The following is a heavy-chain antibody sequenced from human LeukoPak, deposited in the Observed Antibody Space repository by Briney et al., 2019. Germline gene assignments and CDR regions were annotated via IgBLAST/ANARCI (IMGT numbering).Heavy chain of an antibody. J-gene: IGHJ4*02. V-gene: IGHV3-7*05. Sequence: PGGSLRLSCAASGFTFSNYWMTWVRQAPGKGLEWVANIKQDGSEKYYVASVEGRFTISRDNAKNPLYLQMNSLRAEDTAVYYCARDLSARWLLNDYWGQGTLVTVSS. CDR2: IKQDGSEK. D-gene: IGHD4-23*01. CDR1: GFTFSNYW. CDR3: ARDLSARWLLNDY.